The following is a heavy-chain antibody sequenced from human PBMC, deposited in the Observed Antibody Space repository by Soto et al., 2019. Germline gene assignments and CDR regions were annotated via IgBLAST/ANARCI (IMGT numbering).Heavy chain of an antibody. CDR3: ARHESSSWYHHPYYYYGMDV. CDR1: GGSISSSSYY. Sequence: SETLSLTCTVSGGSISSSSYYWGWIRQPPGKGLEWIGSIYYSGSTYYNPSLKSRVTISVDTSKNQFSLKLSSVTAADTAVYYCARHESSSWYHHPYYYYGMDVWGQGTTVTVSS. J-gene: IGHJ6*02. V-gene: IGHV4-39*01. D-gene: IGHD6-13*01. CDR2: IYYSGST.